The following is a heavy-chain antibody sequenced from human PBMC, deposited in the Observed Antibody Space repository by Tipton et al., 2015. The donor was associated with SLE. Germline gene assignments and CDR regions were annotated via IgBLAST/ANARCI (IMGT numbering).Heavy chain of an antibody. CDR2: INHSGST. J-gene: IGHJ5*02. V-gene: IGHV4-34*01. Sequence: TLSLTCAVYGGSFSGYYWTWIRQPPGKGLEWMGEINHSGSTHYNPSLKSRVTISVDTSKNQFSLKLSSVTAADAAVYYCARHGTNGFCSGGSCSPGAWFDPWGQGTLVTVSS. CDR3: ARHGTNGFCSGGSCSPGAWFDP. CDR1: GGSFSGYY. D-gene: IGHD2-15*01.